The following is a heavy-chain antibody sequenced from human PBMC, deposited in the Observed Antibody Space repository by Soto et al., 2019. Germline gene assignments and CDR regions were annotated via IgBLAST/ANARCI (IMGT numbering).Heavy chain of an antibody. CDR2: ISGGGDTT. Sequence: EVQLLESGGGLVQPGGSLRLSCAASGFTFNNYAMTWVRQAPGKGLEWVSAISGGGDTTSYADSVKGRFTVSRDGSKNTLYLQMSSLRADDTALYYCAKGRGGSGSLTPRVAFWGQGTLVTVSS. CDR1: GFTFNNYA. CDR3: AKGRGGSGSLTPRVAF. J-gene: IGHJ4*02. V-gene: IGHV3-23*01. D-gene: IGHD3-10*01.